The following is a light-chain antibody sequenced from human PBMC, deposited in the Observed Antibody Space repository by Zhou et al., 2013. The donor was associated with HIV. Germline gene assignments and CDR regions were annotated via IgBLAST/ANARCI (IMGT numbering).Light chain of an antibody. CDR2: LGS. V-gene: IGKV2-28*01. CDR1: QSLLHTNGNSY. CDR3: MQSIQSPLT. Sequence: DIVMTQSPLSLPVTPGEPASISCRSSQSLLHTNGNSYVDWYLQKPGQSPQLLIYLGSNRASGVPDRFSGSGSGTDFTLKISRVEAEDVGIYYCMQSIQSPLTFGGGTKVEIK. J-gene: IGKJ4*01.